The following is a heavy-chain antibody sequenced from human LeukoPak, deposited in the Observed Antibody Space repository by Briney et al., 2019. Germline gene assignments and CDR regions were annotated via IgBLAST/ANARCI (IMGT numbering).Heavy chain of an antibody. J-gene: IGHJ6*03. CDR1: GFTFSRYG. V-gene: IGHV3-20*04. CDR3: ARLSAYYYGSYFYYYMDV. D-gene: IGHD3-10*01. Sequence: GGSLRLSCAASGFTFSRYGMHWVRQAPGKGLEWVSGINWNGGSTGYADSVKGRFTISRDNAKKSVYLHMSSLRAEDTALYYCARLSAYYYGSYFYYYMDVWGKGTTVTVSS. CDR2: INWNGGST.